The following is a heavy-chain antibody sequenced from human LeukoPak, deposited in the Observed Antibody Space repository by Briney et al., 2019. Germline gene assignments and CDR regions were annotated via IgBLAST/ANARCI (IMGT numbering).Heavy chain of an antibody. V-gene: IGHV4-39*01. Sequence: PSETLSLTCAVSGYSISSSSYYWGWIRQPPGKGLEWIGSIYYSGSTYYNPSLKSRVTISVDTSKNQFSLKLSSVTAADTAVYYCASTSYYYDSSGYYVYWGQGTLVTVSS. J-gene: IGHJ4*02. CDR2: IYYSGST. D-gene: IGHD3-22*01. CDR1: GYSISSSSYY. CDR3: ASTSYYYDSSGYYVY.